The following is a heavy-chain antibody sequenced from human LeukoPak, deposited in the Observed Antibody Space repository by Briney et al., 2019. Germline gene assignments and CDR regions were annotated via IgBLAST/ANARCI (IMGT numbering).Heavy chain of an antibody. J-gene: IGHJ4*02. D-gene: IGHD2-2*01. V-gene: IGHV3-74*01. Sequence: PGGSLRLSCTASGFTFSSYWMHWVRQAPGKGLVWVSRIDSDGSNTTYADSVKGRFTISRDNAKNTLYLQMNSLRAEDTAVYYCARVLPRTTCRAYWGQGTLVTVSS. CDR3: ARVLPRTTCRAY. CDR1: GFTFSSYW. CDR2: IDSDGSNT.